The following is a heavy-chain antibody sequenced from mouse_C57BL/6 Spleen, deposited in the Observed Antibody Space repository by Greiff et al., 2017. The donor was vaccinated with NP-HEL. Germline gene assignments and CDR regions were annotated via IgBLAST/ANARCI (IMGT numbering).Heavy chain of an antibody. CDR3: ARDAPYYYGSSYGYFDV. CDR1: GFTFSDFY. J-gene: IGHJ1*03. V-gene: IGHV7-1*01. Sequence: EVKLMESGGGLVQSGRSLRLSCATSGFTFSDFYMAWVRQAPGKGLEWIAASRNKANDYTTEYSASVQGRFIVSRDTSQSILYRQMNALRADDTAIYYCARDAPYYYGSSYGYFDVWGTGTTVTVSS. D-gene: IGHD1-1*01. CDR2: SRNKANDYTT.